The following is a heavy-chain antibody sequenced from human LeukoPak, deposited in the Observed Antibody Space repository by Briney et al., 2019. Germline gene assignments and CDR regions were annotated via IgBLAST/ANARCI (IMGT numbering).Heavy chain of an antibody. CDR1: GYTFTSYY. D-gene: IGHD4-11*01. CDR3: ARQQGLQNLNFDY. CDR2: INPIGGTT. Sequence: ASVKVSCKTSGYTFTSYYIHWVRQAPGQGLEWLGIINPIGGTTDYAQKFQGRVAMTRDTSTSTVYMELSSLSPEDTAVYYCARQQGLQNLNFDYWGQGTLVTVSS. V-gene: IGHV1-46*01. J-gene: IGHJ4*02.